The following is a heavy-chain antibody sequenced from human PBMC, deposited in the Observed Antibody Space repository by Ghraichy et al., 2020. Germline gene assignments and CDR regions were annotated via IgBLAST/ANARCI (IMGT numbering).Heavy chain of an antibody. J-gene: IGHJ4*02. CDR3: AKDMIVHPDRAIVTCYFDY. CDR1: GFTFSSNA. V-gene: IGHV3-23*01. Sequence: GGSLRLSCAASGFTFSSNAMSWVRQAPGKGLEWVSAISGRGGSTYYADSVKGRFTISRDNSKNTLYLQMNSLRAEDTAVYYCAKDMIVHPDRAIVTCYFDYWGQGTLVTVSS. CDR2: ISGRGGST. D-gene: IGHD5-18*01.